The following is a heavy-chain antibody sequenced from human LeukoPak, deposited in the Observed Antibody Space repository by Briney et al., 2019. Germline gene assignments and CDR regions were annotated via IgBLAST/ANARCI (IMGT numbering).Heavy chain of an antibody. Sequence: GGSLRLSCAASGFTFSDYVMIWVRQAPGKGLEWVSGINASGNRTFYGDSVRGRFTMSRDNSKNTVYLQMNSLGVDDTAVYYCARRDIVVVVSASDYWGQGTLVTVSS. CDR3: ARRDIVVVVSASDY. CDR2: INASGNRT. D-gene: IGHD2-15*01. CDR1: GFTFSDYV. J-gene: IGHJ4*02. V-gene: IGHV3-23*01.